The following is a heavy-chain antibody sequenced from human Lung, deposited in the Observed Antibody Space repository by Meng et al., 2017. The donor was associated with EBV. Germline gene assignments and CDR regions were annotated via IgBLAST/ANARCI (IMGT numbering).Heavy chain of an antibody. J-gene: IGHJ4*02. CDR3: ARAVDTGYFDY. CDR2: IYYSGST. V-gene: IGHV4-31*01. CDR1: GGSISSGGHY. D-gene: IGHD5-18*01. Sequence: QVQRQESGPGLGKPSQTLSLTCTVSGGSISSGGHYWSWIRQHPGKSLEWIGYIYYSGSTYYNPSLKSLVSISVDTSNNQFSLKLSSVTAADTAVYYCARAVDTGYFDYWGQGTLVTVSS.